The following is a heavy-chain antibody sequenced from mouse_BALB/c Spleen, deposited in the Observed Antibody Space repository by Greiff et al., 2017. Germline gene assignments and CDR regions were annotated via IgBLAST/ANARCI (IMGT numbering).Heavy chain of an antibody. D-gene: IGHD1-1*01. CDR3: ARDYYYGTPYWYFDV. J-gene: IGHJ1*01. V-gene: IGHV5-4*02. CDR2: ISVGGSYT. CDR1: GFTFSDYY. Sequence: EVKLMESGGGLVKPGGSLKLSCAATGFTFSDYYMYWVRQTPEKRLEWVATISVGGSYTYYPDSVKGRFTISRDNAKNNLYLQMSSLKSEDTAMYYCARDYYYGTPYWYFDVWGAGTTVTVSS.